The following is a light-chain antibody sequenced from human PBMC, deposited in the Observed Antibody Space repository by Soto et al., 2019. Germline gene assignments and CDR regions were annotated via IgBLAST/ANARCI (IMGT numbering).Light chain of an antibody. V-gene: IGKV1-39*01. CDR1: QSINRY. CDR3: QQSYSNAPIT. CDR2: AAS. Sequence: DIQMTQSPSSLSASVGDRVTITCRASQSINRYLNWYQQKPGKAPKLLVYAASSLQSGVQSRFSGNGSGTEFTLTVISLQPEDFATYYCQQSYSNAPITFGQGTRLEIK. J-gene: IGKJ5*01.